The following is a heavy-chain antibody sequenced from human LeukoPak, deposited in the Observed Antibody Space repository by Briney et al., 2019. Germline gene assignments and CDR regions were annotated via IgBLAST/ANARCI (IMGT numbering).Heavy chain of an antibody. V-gene: IGHV3-48*03. CDR1: GFTFSSYE. CDR2: ISSSGSTI. CDR3: ARDRDEYFDWLSRYYYYYMDV. Sequence: GGSLRLSCAASGFTFSSYEMNWVRQAPGKGLEWVSYISSSGSTIYYADSVKGRFTISRDNAKNSLYLQMNSLRAEDTAVYYCARDRDEYFDWLSRYYYYYMDVWGKGTTVTVSS. J-gene: IGHJ6*03. D-gene: IGHD3-9*01.